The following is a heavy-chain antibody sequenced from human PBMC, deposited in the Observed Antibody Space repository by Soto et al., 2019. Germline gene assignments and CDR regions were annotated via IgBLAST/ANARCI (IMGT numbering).Heavy chain of an antibody. CDR3: ARDVAVAYFEY. Sequence: GGSLRLSCAASGFTFSSYGMHWVRQAPGKGLEWVAVIWYDGSNKYYADSVKGRFTISRDNSKNTLYLQMNSLRAEDTAVYYCARDVAVAYFEYWGQGTLVTVPS. J-gene: IGHJ4*02. CDR2: IWYDGSNK. CDR1: GFTFSSYG. V-gene: IGHV3-33*01. D-gene: IGHD2-15*01.